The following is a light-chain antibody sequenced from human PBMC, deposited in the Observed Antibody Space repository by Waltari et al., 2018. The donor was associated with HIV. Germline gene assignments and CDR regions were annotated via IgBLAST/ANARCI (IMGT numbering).Light chain of an antibody. V-gene: IGLV1-44*01. CDR1: FSHLGANT. J-gene: IGLJ1*01. CDR2: GHN. Sequence: QSVMSHPPSASGTPGQTVPISCSGSFSHLGANTVNWYQQIPGPAPRLLIYGHNQRPSGVPDRFSGSRSGTSASLTIGGLQSEDEADYYCSAWDDSLRATVFGTGTRVTVL. CDR3: SAWDDSLRATV.